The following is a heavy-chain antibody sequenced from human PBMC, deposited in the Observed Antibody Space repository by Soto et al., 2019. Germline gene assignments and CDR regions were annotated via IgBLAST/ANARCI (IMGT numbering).Heavy chain of an antibody. CDR1: GGTFSSYA. CDR3: ARERAGVGYCSSTSCKRDYYYGMDV. D-gene: IGHD2-2*01. Sequence: QVQLVQSGAEVKKPGSSVKVSCKASGGTFSSYAISWVRQAPGQGLEWMGGIIPIFGTANYAQKFQGRVTISADESTSTVDREVSRLRSEDTDVYYCARERAGVGYCSSTSCKRDYYYGMDVWGQGTTVTVSS. J-gene: IGHJ6*02. V-gene: IGHV1-69*01. CDR2: IIPIFGTA.